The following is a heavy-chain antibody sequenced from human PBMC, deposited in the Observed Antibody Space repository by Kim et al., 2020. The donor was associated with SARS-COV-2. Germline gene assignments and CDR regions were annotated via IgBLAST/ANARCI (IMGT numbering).Heavy chain of an antibody. J-gene: IGHJ4*02. CDR3: LGGFYFDY. Sequence: ASVKVSCKTSGHFFTRDSIHWVRQAPGQGLEWMGGIDCGNGNTIYSQKFQGRVTFTTDTSASTAYMELSFLRSEDSAVYYCLGGFYFDYWGQATLATVSS. D-gene: IGHD3-16*01. V-gene: IGHV1-3*01. CDR1: GHFFTRDS. CDR2: IDCGNGNT.